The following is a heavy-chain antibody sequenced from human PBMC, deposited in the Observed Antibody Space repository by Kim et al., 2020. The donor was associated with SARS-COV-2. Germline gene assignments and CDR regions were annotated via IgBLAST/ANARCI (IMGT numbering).Heavy chain of an antibody. Sequence: SETLSLTCTVSGGPISSSSYYWGWIRQPPGKGLEWIGSIYYSGSTYYNPSLKSRVTISVDTSKNQFSLKLSSATAADTAVYYCARHSRIVVVPAAILAWGQGTLVTVSS. V-gene: IGHV4-39*01. CDR3: ARHSRIVVVPAAILA. J-gene: IGHJ1*01. CDR1: GGPISSSSYY. CDR2: IYYSGST. D-gene: IGHD2-2*01.